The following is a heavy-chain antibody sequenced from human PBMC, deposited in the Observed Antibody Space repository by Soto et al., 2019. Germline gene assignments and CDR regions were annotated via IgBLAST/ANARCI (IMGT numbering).Heavy chain of an antibody. D-gene: IGHD2-2*01. J-gene: IGHJ6*02. CDR1: RFTFSDYY. V-gene: IGHV3-11*05. CDR3: ARDQGLATADGYYYAMDV. Sequence: QVQLVESGGGLVKPGGSLRLSCVASRFTFSDYYMSCIRQAPGKGLEWIYYISRRSSYTKYADSVKGRFTISRDNAKNSLYLQMTSLRAEDTAVYYCARDQGLATADGYYYAMDVWGQGTTVTVSS. CDR2: ISRRSSYT.